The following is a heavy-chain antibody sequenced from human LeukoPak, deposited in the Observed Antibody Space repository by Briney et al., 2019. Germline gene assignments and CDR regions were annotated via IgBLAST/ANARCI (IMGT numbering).Heavy chain of an antibody. CDR2: ISSSSTI. V-gene: IGHV3-48*01. J-gene: IGHJ4*02. CDR3: ARDDYGDYGIDY. Sequence: GGSLRLSCAASGFTFSSYSMNWIRQAPGKGLEWVSYISSSSTIYYADSVKGRFTISRDNAKNSLYLQMNSLRAEDTAVYYCARDDYGDYGIDYWGQGTLVTVSS. CDR1: GFTFSSYS. D-gene: IGHD4-17*01.